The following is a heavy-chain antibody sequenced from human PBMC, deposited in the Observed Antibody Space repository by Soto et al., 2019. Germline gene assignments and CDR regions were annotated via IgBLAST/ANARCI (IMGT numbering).Heavy chain of an antibody. CDR3: VRDEAHYDILTGSSLGRAFDI. D-gene: IGHD3-9*01. J-gene: IGHJ3*02. Sequence: QVQLQESGPSLVKPSGTLSLTCVITNASISSSNWWSWVRQAPGKGLEWIGEIFHTGRTNYAPSLRSAVAVSIDKSNDLFSLRLTSLTAADTAVYYCVRDEAHYDILTGSSLGRAFDIWGQGTMVTVSS. CDR2: IFHTGRT. V-gene: IGHV4-4*02. CDR1: NASISSSNW.